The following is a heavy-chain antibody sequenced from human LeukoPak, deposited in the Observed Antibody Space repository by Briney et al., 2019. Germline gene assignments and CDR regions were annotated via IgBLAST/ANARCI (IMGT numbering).Heavy chain of an antibody. CDR2: IYYSGST. CDR3: ARETSDGLDAFDI. CDR1: GGSISSYY. Sequence: PSETLSLTCTVPGGSISSYYWSWIRQPPGKGLEWIGYIYYSGSTNYNPSLKSRVTISVDTSKNQFSLKLSSVTAADTAVYYCARETSDGLDAFDIWGQGTMVTVSS. D-gene: IGHD1-7*01. V-gene: IGHV4-59*01. J-gene: IGHJ3*02.